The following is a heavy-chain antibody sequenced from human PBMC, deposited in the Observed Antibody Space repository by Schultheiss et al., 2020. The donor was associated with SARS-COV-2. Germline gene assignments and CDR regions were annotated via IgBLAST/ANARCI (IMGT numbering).Heavy chain of an antibody. Sequence: GESLKISCAASGFTFSSYDMHWVRQATGKGLEWVSAIGTAGDTYYPGSVKGRFTISRDNAKNTLYLQMNSLRAEDTGVYYCARDAPRSGGLDFWGQGTLVTVSS. CDR2: IGTAGDT. CDR3: ARDAPRSGGLDF. D-gene: IGHD4-23*01. J-gene: IGHJ4*02. CDR1: GFTFSSYD. V-gene: IGHV3-13*01.